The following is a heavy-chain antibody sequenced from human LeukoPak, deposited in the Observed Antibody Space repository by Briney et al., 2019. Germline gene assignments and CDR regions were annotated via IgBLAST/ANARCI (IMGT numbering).Heavy chain of an antibody. J-gene: IGHJ4*02. CDR3: ARQYYDILTGYYIFDY. CDR2: IYTSGST. Sequence: SETLSLTCTVSGGSISSYYWSWIRQPAGKGLEWIGRIYTSGSTNYNPSLKSRVTMSVETSKNQFSLKLSSVTAADTAVYYFARQYYDILTGYYIFDYWGQGTLVTVS. V-gene: IGHV4-4*07. D-gene: IGHD3-9*01. CDR1: GGSISSYY.